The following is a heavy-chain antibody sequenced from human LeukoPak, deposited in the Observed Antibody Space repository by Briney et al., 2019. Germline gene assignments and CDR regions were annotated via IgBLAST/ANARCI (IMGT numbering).Heavy chain of an antibody. J-gene: IGHJ3*02. D-gene: IGHD2-15*01. V-gene: IGHV3-53*01. CDR2: IYSGGST. CDR1: GFTVSSNY. Sequence: PGGSLRLSCAASGFTVSSNYMSWVRQAPGKGLEWVSVIYSGGSTYYADSVKGRFTISRDNAKNTLCLQMNSLRAEDTAVYHCARSKSWYSTDALDIWGQGTMVTVSS. CDR3: ARSKSWYSTDALDI.